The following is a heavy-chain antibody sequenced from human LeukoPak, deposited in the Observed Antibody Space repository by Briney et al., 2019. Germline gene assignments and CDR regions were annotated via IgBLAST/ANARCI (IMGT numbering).Heavy chain of an antibody. V-gene: IGHV1-58*01. Sequence: SVKVSCKASGFTFTSSAVQWVRLAQAQGHEWIGWIVVGSGNTNYSQKFQERVTITRDMSTSTAYMELSSLRSEDTAVYYCAARGDYVDPDYWGQGTLVTVSS. D-gene: IGHD4-17*01. CDR1: GFTFTSSA. J-gene: IGHJ4*02. CDR3: AARGDYVDPDY. CDR2: IVVGSGNT.